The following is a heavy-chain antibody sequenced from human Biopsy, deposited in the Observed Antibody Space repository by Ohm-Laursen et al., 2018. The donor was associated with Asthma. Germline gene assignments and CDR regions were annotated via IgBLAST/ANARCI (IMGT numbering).Heavy chain of an antibody. CDR1: GGSVSTGSYY. CDR3: ARGPNYHGSGRAPIGMDV. D-gene: IGHD3-10*01. J-gene: IGHJ6*02. V-gene: IGHV4-61*01. CDR2: IYYTGRD. Sequence: VTLSLTCVVSGGSVSTGSYYWSWIRQPPGKGLEWLGYIYYTGRDNYNPTLKIRVTISVDTSKNQFSLRLNSVTASDTAVYYFARGPNYHGSGRAPIGMDVWGQGTTVTVSS.